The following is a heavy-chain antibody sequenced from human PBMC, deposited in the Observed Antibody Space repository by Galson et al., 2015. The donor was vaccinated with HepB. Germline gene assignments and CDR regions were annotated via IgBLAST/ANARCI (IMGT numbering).Heavy chain of an antibody. D-gene: IGHD6-13*01. CDR3: ARDRDLSIAAAGDFDY. V-gene: IGHV7-4-1*02. Sequence: SVKVSCKASGYTFTSYAMNWVRQAPGQGLEWMGWINTNTGNPTYAQGFTGRFVFSLDTSVSTAYLQISSLKAEDTAVYYCARDRDLSIAAAGDFDYWGRGTLVTVSS. CDR2: INTNTGNP. CDR1: GYTFTSYA. J-gene: IGHJ4*02.